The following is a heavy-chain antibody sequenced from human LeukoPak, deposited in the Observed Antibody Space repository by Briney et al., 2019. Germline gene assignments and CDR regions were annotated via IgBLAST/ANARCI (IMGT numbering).Heavy chain of an antibody. V-gene: IGHV3-23*01. CDR2: ISGSSDRR. J-gene: IGHJ4*02. D-gene: IGHD2-15*01. CDR3: AKVVGYCSASSCSRQYFDS. Sequence: GGSLRLSCAASGFTFWSYSMTWVRQARGEGLEWVSTISGSSDRRYYADSVKGRFTISRDNLKNTVYLQMSSLRAQDTAIFFCAKVVGYCSASSCSRQYFDSWGQGTRVTVSS. CDR1: GFTFWSYS.